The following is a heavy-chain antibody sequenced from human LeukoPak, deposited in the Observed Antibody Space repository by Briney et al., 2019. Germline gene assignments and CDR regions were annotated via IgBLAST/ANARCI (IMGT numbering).Heavy chain of an antibody. CDR1: GGSISSYY. D-gene: IGHD3-10*01. CDR2: IYYSGST. V-gene: IGHV4-59*01. Sequence: SETLSLTCTVSGGSISSYYWSWIRQPPGKGLEWIGYIYYSGSTNYNPSLKSRVTISVDTSKNRFSLKLSSVTAADTAVYYCAISTMVRGIYDYWGQGTLVTVSS. CDR3: AISTMVRGIYDY. J-gene: IGHJ4*02.